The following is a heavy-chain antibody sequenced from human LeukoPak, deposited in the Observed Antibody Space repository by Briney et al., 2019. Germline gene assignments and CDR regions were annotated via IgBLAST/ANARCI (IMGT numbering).Heavy chain of an antibody. V-gene: IGHV3-23*01. CDR3: AKTRDADAFDI. Sequence: GGSLRLSCAASGFTFDDYTMHWVRQAPGKGLEWVSGISGSGGSTYYADSVKGRFTISRDNSKNTLYLQMNSLRAEDTAVYYCAKTRDADAFDIWGQGTMVTVSS. CDR2: ISGSGGST. D-gene: IGHD3-10*01. CDR1: GFTFDDYT. J-gene: IGHJ3*02.